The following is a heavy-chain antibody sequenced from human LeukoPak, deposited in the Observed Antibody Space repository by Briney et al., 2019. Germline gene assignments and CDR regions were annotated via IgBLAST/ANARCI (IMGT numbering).Heavy chain of an antibody. CDR1: GYTFTSYG. CDR2: ISAYNGNT. Sequence: ASVKVSCKASGYTFTSYGISWVRQAPGQGLEWMGWISAYNGNTNYAQKLQGRVTVTRDTSTSTVHMELSCLRSEDTAVYYCARDQEGFDYWGQGTLVTVSS. V-gene: IGHV1-18*01. J-gene: IGHJ4*02. CDR3: ARDQEGFDY.